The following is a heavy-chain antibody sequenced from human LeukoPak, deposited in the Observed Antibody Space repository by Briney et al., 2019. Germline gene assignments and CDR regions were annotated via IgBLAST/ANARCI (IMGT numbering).Heavy chain of an antibody. Sequence: PSETPSLTCTVSGGSISSSSYYWGWVRPPPGEGLEWIGSIYYSGSTYYNPSLKSRVTISVDTSKNQFSLKLSSVTAADTAVYYCARAWNWFDPWGQGTLVTVSS. J-gene: IGHJ5*02. CDR3: ARAWNWFDP. CDR1: GGSISSSSYY. CDR2: IYYSGST. V-gene: IGHV4-39*07.